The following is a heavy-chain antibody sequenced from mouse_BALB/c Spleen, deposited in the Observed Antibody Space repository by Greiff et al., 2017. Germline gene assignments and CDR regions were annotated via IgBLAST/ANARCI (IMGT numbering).Heavy chain of an antibody. Sequence: QVQLQQSGPELVKPGASVKMSCKASGYTFTSYYIHWVKQRPGQGLEWIGWIYPGDGSTKYNEKFKGKTTLTADKSSSTAYMLLSSLTSEDSAMYFCAREGGGSNLRGFAYWGQGTLVTVSA. D-gene: IGHD1-1*01. CDR2: IYPGDGST. CDR1: GYTFTSYY. J-gene: IGHJ3*01. V-gene: IGHV1S56*01. CDR3: AREGGGSNLRGFAY.